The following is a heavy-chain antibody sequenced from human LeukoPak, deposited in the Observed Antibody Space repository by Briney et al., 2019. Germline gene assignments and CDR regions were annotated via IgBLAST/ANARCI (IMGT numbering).Heavy chain of an antibody. D-gene: IGHD4-17*01. Sequence: PSETLSLTCTVSGGSISSSSYYWGWIRQPPGKGLEWIGSIYYSGSTYYNPSLKSRVTISVDTSKNQFSLKLSSVTAADTAVYYCARYTVTHAFDYWGQGTLVTVSS. CDR1: GGSISSSSYY. CDR3: ARYTVTHAFDY. CDR2: IYYSGST. V-gene: IGHV4-39*07. J-gene: IGHJ4*02.